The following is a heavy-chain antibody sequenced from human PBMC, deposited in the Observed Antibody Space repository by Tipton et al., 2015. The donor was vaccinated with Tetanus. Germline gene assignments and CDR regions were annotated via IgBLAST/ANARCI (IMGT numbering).Heavy chain of an antibody. CDR2: VYYSGST. J-gene: IGHJ6*02. CDR1: GGSVSGSSHY. Sequence: TLSLTCTVSGGSVSGSSHYWSWIRQPPGKGLEWIGYVYYSGSTNYNPSLKSRVTISVDTSKNQFSLNLSSVTAADTAVYYCARSGYYSRAYYHYRMDVWGQGTTVTVSS. CDR3: ARSGYYSRAYYHYRMDV. D-gene: IGHD3-9*01. V-gene: IGHV4-61*01.